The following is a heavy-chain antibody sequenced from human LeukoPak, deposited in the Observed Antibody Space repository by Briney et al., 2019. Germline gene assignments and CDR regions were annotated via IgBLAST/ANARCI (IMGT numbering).Heavy chain of an antibody. CDR1: GGSISSYY. J-gene: IGHJ4*02. CDR3: ARFAQYNWNDRPFDY. CDR2: IYYSGST. V-gene: IGHV4-59*01. D-gene: IGHD1-1*01. Sequence: SETLSLTRTVSGGSISSYYWSWIRQPPGKGLEWIGYIYYSGSTNYSPSLKSRVTISVDTPKNQFSLKLSSVTAADTAVYYCARFAQYNWNDRPFDYWGQGTLVTVSS.